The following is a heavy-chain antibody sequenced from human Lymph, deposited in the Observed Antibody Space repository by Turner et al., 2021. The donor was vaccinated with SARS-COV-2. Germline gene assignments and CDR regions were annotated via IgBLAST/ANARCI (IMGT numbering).Heavy chain of an antibody. CDR2: IYYSESN. V-gene: IGHV4-39*01. D-gene: IGHD3-10*01. CDR1: GGSISSRSHY. CDR3: ARLVRRAEYYFDY. J-gene: IGHJ4*02. Sequence: QLQLQESGPGLVKPSETLSLTCTVSGGSISSRSHYWGWIRQPPGRGLEWIGHIYYSESNYYNPSLKSRVTISVDTSKNQFSLKLSSVTAADTSVYYCARLVRRAEYYFDYWGQGTLVTVSS.